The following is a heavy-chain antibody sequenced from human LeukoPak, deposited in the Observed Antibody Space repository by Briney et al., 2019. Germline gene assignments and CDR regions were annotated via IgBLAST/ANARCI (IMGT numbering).Heavy chain of an antibody. V-gene: IGHV3-72*01. CDR2: TRNKANSYTA. J-gene: IGHJ5*02. D-gene: IGHD3-10*01. CDR1: GFTFSDHY. Sequence: GGSLRLSCAASGFTFSDHYMDWVRQAPGKGLEWVGRTRNKANSYTAEYAASVKGRFTISRDDSKNSLYLQMNSLKTEDTAVYYCASLYGSGKRWVDPWGQGTLVTVSS. CDR3: ASLYGSGKRWVDP.